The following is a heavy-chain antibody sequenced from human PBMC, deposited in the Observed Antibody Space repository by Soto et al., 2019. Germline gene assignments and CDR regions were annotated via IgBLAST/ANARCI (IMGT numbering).Heavy chain of an antibody. CDR2: IYSGGST. J-gene: IGHJ4*02. CDR3: ARGLTGSSSYFDY. Sequence: PGGSLRLSCAASGFTVSSNYMSWVRQAPGKGLEWVSVIYSGGSTYYADSVKGRFTISRDNSKNTLYLQMNSLRAEDTAVYYCARGLTGSSSYFDYWGQGTLVTVSS. D-gene: IGHD6-6*01. V-gene: IGHV3-53*01. CDR1: GFTVSSNY.